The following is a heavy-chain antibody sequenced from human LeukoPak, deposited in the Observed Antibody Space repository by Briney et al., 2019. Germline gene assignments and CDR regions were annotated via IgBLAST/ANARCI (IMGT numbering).Heavy chain of an antibody. CDR2: ISASGSSA. D-gene: IGHD5-12*01. CDR1: GFTFSSSA. V-gene: IGHV3-23*01. Sequence: GGSLRLSCAASGFTFSSSAMSWVRQAPGKGLEWVSAISASGSSAYYADSVKGRFTVSRDNSKNILYLQMNSLRAEDTAEYYCAREDRGYDYDFWGQGTLVTVSS. J-gene: IGHJ4*02. CDR3: AREDRGYDYDF.